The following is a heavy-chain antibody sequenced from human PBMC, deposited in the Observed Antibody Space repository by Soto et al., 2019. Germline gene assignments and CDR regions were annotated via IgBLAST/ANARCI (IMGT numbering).Heavy chain of an antibody. V-gene: IGHV5-51*01. CDR1: GYSFTSYW. J-gene: IGHJ4*02. Sequence: GESLKISCKGSGYSFTSYWIGCVRQMPGKGLEWMGIIYPGDSDTRYSPSFQGQVTISADKSISTAYLQWTSLKASDTAMYYCARGAKDYYASSGYYRFDYWGQGTLVSVSS. CDR3: ARGAKDYYASSGYYRFDY. D-gene: IGHD3-22*01. CDR2: IYPGDSDT.